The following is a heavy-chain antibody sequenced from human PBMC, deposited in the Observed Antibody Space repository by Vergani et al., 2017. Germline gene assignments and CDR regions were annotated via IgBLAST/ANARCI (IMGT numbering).Heavy chain of an antibody. CDR2: INHSGST. Sequence: QVQLQQWGAGLLKPSETLSLTCAVYGGSFSGYYWSWIRQPPGKGLEWIGEINHSGSTNYNPSLKSRVTISVDTSKNQLSLKLSSVTAADTAVYYCARGFFRCSSTSCHLLGFDYWGQGTLVTVSS. D-gene: IGHD2-2*01. CDR1: GGSFSGYY. V-gene: IGHV4-34*01. CDR3: ARGFFRCSSTSCHLLGFDY. J-gene: IGHJ4*02.